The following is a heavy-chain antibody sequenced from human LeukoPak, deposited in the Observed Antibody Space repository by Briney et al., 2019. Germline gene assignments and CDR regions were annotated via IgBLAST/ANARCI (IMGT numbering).Heavy chain of an antibody. V-gene: IGHV3-21*01. Sequence: GGSLRPSCAASGFTFSSYSMNWVRQAPGKGLEWVSSISSSSSYIYYADSVKGRFTISRDNAKNSLYLQMNSLRAEDTAVYYCARVFANYYDSSGYSIPDYWGQGTLVTVSS. J-gene: IGHJ4*02. CDR1: GFTFSSYS. CDR2: ISSSSSYI. CDR3: ARVFANYYDSSGYSIPDY. D-gene: IGHD3-22*01.